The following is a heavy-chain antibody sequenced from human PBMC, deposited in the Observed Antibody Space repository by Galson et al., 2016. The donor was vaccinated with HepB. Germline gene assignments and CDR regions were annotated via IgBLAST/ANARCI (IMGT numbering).Heavy chain of an antibody. D-gene: IGHD6-13*01. Sequence: SVKVFCKASGYIFTSFDIHWVRQAPGQGLEWVGWMNPKTGNTGSAQKFQGRVTLTRDTYTNTAYMELTGLTSEDTALYLCTKINGHQLAGASDFWGRGTQVTVSS. J-gene: IGHJ4*02. V-gene: IGHV1-8*01. CDR1: GYIFTSFD. CDR2: MNPKTGNT. CDR3: TKINGHQLAGASDF.